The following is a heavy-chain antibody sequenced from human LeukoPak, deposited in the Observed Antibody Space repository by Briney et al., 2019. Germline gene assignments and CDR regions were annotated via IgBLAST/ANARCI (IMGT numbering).Heavy chain of an antibody. CDR3: ASTDSGYDGSFDY. CDR1: GYTFTSYY. D-gene: IGHD5-12*01. V-gene: IGHV1-46*01. Sequence: ASVKVSCKASGYTFTSYYMHWVRQAPGQGLEWMGIINPSGGSTTYAQKFQGRVTMTTDTSTSTAYMELRSLRSDDTAVYYCASTDSGYDGSFDYWGQGTLVTVSS. CDR2: INPSGGST. J-gene: IGHJ4*02.